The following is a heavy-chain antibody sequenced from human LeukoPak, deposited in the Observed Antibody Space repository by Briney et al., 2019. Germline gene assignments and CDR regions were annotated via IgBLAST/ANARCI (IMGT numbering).Heavy chain of an antibody. CDR2: IYTSGST. J-gene: IGHJ4*02. CDR1: GGSISSYY. D-gene: IGHD3-16*02. CDR3: ARGYDDYVWGSYRPYFDY. Sequence: SETLSLTCTVSGGSISSYYWSWIRQPAGKGLEWIGRIYTSGSTNYNPSLKGRVTMSVDTSKNQFSLKLSSVTAADTAVYYCARGYDDYVWGSYRPYFDYWGQGTLVTVSS. V-gene: IGHV4-4*07.